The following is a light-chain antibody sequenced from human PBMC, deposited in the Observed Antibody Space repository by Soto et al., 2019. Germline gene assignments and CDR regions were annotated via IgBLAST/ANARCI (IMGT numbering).Light chain of an antibody. CDR3: GSYTTSASYV. CDR1: SSDVGNYIF. CDR2: DIN. J-gene: IGLJ1*01. Sequence: QSALTQPASVAGSPGPSITISCTGTSSDVGNYIFVSWYRQHPGKAPKLMIYDINNRPSGVSNRFSGSKSGNTASLTISGLQAEDEDDYYCGSYTTSASYVFGTGTKLTV. V-gene: IGLV2-14*01.